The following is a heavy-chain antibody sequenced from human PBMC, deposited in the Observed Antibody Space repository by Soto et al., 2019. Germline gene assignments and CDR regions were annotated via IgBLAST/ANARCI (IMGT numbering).Heavy chain of an antibody. CDR2: IIPMFDTP. D-gene: IGHD2-15*01. CDR3: ARSGGLDRDFNY. V-gene: IGHV1-69*12. J-gene: IGHJ4*02. Sequence: QVQLVQSGAEVKKPGSSVKVSCKASGGTFSSDSFSWVRQAPGQGLEWMGGIIPMFDTPIYAQKFQDRVTITAAGSTSTAYMQLSSLRSGDTAVYYWARSGGLDRDFNYWGQGSLVTVSS. CDR1: GGTFSSDS.